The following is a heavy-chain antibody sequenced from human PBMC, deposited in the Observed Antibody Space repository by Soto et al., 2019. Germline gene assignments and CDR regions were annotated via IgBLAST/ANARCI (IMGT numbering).Heavy chain of an antibody. CDR2: IYYDGST. D-gene: IGHD6-25*01. CDR3: VRLSPPDSYIFDF. CDR1: GSSVSSGRYY. V-gene: IGHV4-61*01. J-gene: IGHJ5*01. Sequence: SEILSLTCTVSGSSVSSGRYYWSWIRQPPGKGLEWIGYIYYDGSTNYKSSMKSRVAISVDTSKNQFSLNLNSVTAADTAVYYCVRLSPPDSYIFDFWGQGALVTV.